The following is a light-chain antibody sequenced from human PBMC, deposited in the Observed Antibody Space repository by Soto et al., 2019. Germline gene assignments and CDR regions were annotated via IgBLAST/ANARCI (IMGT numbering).Light chain of an antibody. V-gene: IGKV1-13*02. J-gene: IGKJ5*01. CDR1: QGISSA. CDR2: DAS. Sequence: AIQLTQSPSSLSQSLGNRATITGRASQGISSALAWYQQKPGKAPKLLIYDASSLESGVPSRFSGSGSGTDFTLTISSLQHEDFATYYCQQFNSYPITFGQGTRLEIK. CDR3: QQFNSYPIT.